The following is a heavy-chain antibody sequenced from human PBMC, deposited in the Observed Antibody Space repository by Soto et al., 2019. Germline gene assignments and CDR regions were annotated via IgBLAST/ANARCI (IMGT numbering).Heavy chain of an antibody. CDR3: ARGDCSSTSCYRDDIDY. J-gene: IGHJ4*02. CDR1: GFTFSSYG. D-gene: IGHD2-2*01. Sequence: GSLRLSCAASGFTFSSYGMHWVRQAPGKGLEWVAVIWYGGGDKYCADSVKGRFTISRDNSKNTLFLQMSSLRAEDTAVYYCARGDCSSTSCYRDDIDYRGQGTLVTVSS. CDR2: IWYGGGDK. V-gene: IGHV3-33*01.